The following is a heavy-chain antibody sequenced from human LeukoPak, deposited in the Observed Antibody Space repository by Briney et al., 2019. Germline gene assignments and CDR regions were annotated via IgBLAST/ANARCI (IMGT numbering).Heavy chain of an antibody. D-gene: IGHD3-10*01. J-gene: IGHJ5*02. V-gene: IGHV1-8*01. Sequence: ASVKVSCKASGYTLTSYDINWVRQATGQGLEWMGWMNPNSGNTGYAQKFQGRVTMTRNTSISTAYMELSSLRSEDTAVYYCARQRRITMVRGVKFDPWGQGTLVTVSS. CDR3: ARQRRITMVRGVKFDP. CDR2: MNPNSGNT. CDR1: GYTLTSYD.